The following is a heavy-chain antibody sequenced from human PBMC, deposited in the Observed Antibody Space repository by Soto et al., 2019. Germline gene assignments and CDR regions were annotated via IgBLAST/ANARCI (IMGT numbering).Heavy chain of an antibody. CDR2: ISYDGSNK. CDR1: GFTFSSYA. D-gene: IGHD3-3*01. V-gene: IGHV3-30-3*01. J-gene: IGHJ4*02. CDR3: ARHKRDLRFLEWSYYFDY. Sequence: QVQLVESGGGVVQPGRSLRLSCAASGFTFSSYAIHWVRQAPGKGLEWVALISYDGSNKYYADSVKGRFTISRDNYKNTQYMQMNSLRAEVTAVYYCARHKRDLRFLEWSYYFDYWGQGTLVTVSS.